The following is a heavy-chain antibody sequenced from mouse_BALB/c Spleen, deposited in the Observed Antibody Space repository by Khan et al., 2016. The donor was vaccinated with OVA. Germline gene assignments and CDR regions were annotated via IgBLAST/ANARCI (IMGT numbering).Heavy chain of an antibody. V-gene: IGHV1-4*01. Sequence: QVHVKQSGAELARPGASVKMSCKASGYTFTTYTMHWVKQRPGQGLEWIGYINPSNGYTNYNQKFKDKSTLTADKSSRTAYMQLSSLTSDYSAVYYCAREGAYYRSDGWFSYWGQGTLVTVSA. CDR3: AREGAYYRSDGWFSY. CDR1: GYTFTTYT. D-gene: IGHD2-14*01. CDR2: INPSNGYT. J-gene: IGHJ3*01.